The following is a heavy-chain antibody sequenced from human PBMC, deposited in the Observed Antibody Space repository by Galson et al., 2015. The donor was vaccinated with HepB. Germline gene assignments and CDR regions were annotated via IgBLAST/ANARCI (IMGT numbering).Heavy chain of an antibody. Sequence: SVKVSCKASGFTFSSSAMQWVRQARGQRLEWIGWIVVGSGNTNYAQKFQERVTITRDMSTSTAYMELSSLRSEDTAVYYCAASRLPYGSGSYYRSPFDSWGQGTLVTVSS. CDR2: IVVGSGNT. V-gene: IGHV1-58*02. D-gene: IGHD3-10*01. CDR1: GFTFSSSA. CDR3: AASRLPYGSGSYYRSPFDS. J-gene: IGHJ4*02.